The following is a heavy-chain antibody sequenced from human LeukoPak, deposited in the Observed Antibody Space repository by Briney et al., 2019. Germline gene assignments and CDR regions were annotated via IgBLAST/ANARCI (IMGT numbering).Heavy chain of an antibody. Sequence: SETLSLTCTVSVGSISSYYWSWIRQPPGKGLEWIGYIYYSGSTNYDPSLKSRVTISVDTSKNQFSLKLRSVTAADTAAYYCARAGFTMVRGVIGWFDPWGQGTLVTVSS. J-gene: IGHJ5*02. CDR2: IYYSGST. V-gene: IGHV4-59*01. CDR3: ARAGFTMVRGVIGWFDP. CDR1: VGSISSYY. D-gene: IGHD3-10*01.